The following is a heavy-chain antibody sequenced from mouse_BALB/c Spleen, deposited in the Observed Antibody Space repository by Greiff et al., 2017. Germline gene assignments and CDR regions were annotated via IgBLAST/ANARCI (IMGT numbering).Heavy chain of an antibody. CDR2: IYPGDGDT. V-gene: IGHV1-82*01. CDR1: GYAFSSSW. CDR3: ARGTGTDYFDY. Sequence: VQLQQSGPELVKPGASVKISCKASGYAFSSSWMNWVKQRPGQGLEWIGRIYPGDGDTNYNGKFKGKATLTADKSSSTAYMQLSSLTSVDSAVYFCARGTGTDYFDYWGQGTTLTVSS. J-gene: IGHJ2*01. D-gene: IGHD4-1*01.